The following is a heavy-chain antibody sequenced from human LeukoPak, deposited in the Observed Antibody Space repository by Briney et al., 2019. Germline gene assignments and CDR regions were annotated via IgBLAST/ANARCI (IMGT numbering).Heavy chain of an antibody. CDR3: AARICSSTSCPLHY. Sequence: ASLNVSSKASGYTFTVYYMHWVRRAPGHRREWMGWINPNSVGTNYAQKFQARVTITKDTSSSTAYMELSRLRSDDTAVYYCAARICSSTSCPLHYWGQGTLVTVSS. J-gene: IGHJ4*02. V-gene: IGHV1-2*02. CDR1: GYTFTVYY. CDR2: INPNSVGT. D-gene: IGHD2-2*01.